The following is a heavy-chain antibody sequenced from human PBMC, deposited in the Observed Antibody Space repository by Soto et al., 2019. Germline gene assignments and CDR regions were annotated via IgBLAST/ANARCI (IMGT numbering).Heavy chain of an antibody. CDR1: GFTFSNYS. J-gene: IGHJ4*02. V-gene: IGHV3-30-3*01. Sequence: RGSLRLSCAASGFTFSNYSMHWVRQAPGKGLEWVAVISKDGDKKYYADSVKGRFTISRGNSKNTLYLQMNSLRPEDTAVHYCAREWSVANPGYWGQGTQVTVSS. CDR3: AREWSVANPGY. D-gene: IGHD5-12*01. CDR2: ISKDGDKK.